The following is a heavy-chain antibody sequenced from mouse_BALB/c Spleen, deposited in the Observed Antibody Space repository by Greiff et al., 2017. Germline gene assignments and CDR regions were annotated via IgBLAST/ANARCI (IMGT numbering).Heavy chain of an antibody. V-gene: IGHV1-67*01. Sequence: QVQLQQSGPELVRPGVSVKISCKGSSYTFTDYAMHWVKQSHAKSLEWIGVISTYYGNTNYNQKFKGKATMTVDKSSSTAYMELARLTSEDSAVYYCARGGYEDYYAMDYWGQGTSVTVSS. CDR2: ISTYYGNT. CDR1: SYTFTDYA. D-gene: IGHD2-2*01. J-gene: IGHJ4*01. CDR3: ARGGYEDYYAMDY.